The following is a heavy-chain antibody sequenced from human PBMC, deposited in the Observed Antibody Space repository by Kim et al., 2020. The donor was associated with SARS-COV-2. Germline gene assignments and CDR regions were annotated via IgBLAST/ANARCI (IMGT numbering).Heavy chain of an antibody. D-gene: IGHD3-16*01. CDR1: GGSISSYY. CDR3: ARDLGLGDWFDP. V-gene: IGHV4-59*01. J-gene: IGHJ5*02. Sequence: SETLSLTCTVSGGSISSYYWSWIRQPPGKGLEWIGYIYYSGSTNYNPSLKSRVTISVDTSKNQFSLKLSSVTAADTAVYYCARDLGLGDWFDPWGQGTLVTVSS. CDR2: IYYSGST.